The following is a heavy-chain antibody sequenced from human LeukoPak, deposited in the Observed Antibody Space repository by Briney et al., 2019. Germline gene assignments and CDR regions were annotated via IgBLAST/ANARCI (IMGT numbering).Heavy chain of an antibody. CDR3: ARDSGYPTGYFDY. Sequence: GGSLRLSCAASGFTVSSNYMSWVRQAPGKGLEWVSVIYSGGSTYYADSVKGRFTISRDNSKNTLYLQVNSLRAEDTAVYYCARDSGYPTGYFDYWGQGTLVTVSS. V-gene: IGHV3-53*01. CDR1: GFTVSSNY. D-gene: IGHD3-10*01. CDR2: IYSGGST. J-gene: IGHJ4*02.